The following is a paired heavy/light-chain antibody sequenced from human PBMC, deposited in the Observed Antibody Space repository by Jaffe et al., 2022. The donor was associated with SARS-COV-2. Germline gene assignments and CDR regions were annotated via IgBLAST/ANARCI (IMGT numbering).Heavy chain of an antibody. Sequence: QVQLQESGPGLVKPSGTLSLTCAVSGVSISTSNWWSWVRQPPGKGLEWIGEVFHSGATNYNPSVKSRVTISIDKSKNQFSLKLSSVTAADTATYYCAREWGSARALSDGGQNDYWGQGTLVTVSS. CDR2: VFHSGAT. CDR3: AREWGSARALSDGGQNDY. J-gene: IGHJ4*02. CDR1: GVSISTSNW. V-gene: IGHV4-4*02. D-gene: IGHD3-16*01.
Light chain of an antibody. CDR1: QSINSY. Sequence: EIVLTQSPATLSLSPGERATLSCRASQSINSYLAWYQQKPGQAPRLLIYDASNRDTGIPARFSGSGSGTDFTLTISSLEPEDFAVYYCQQRSNWPPYTFGQGTKLEIK. CDR3: QQRSNWPPYT. V-gene: IGKV3-11*01. J-gene: IGKJ2*01. CDR2: DAS.